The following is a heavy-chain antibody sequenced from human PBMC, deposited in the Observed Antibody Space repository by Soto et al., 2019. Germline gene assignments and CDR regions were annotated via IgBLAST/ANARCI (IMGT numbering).Heavy chain of an antibody. CDR3: VQVASTWKYFQH. V-gene: IGHV3-72*01. Sequence: GGSLRLSCAASGFTFSDHYIDWVRQAPGKGLQWVGRSRNKANSYTTEYAASVKGRFTISRDDSKNSLYLQMNSLKTEDTAVYYCVQVASTWKYFQHWGQGTLVTVSS. CDR2: SRNKANSYTT. CDR1: GFTFSDHY. J-gene: IGHJ1*01. D-gene: IGHD6-13*01.